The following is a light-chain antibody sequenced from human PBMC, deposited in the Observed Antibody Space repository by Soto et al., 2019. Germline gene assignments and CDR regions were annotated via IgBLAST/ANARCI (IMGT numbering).Light chain of an antibody. CDR3: QQYDSFSVT. J-gene: IGKJ5*01. Sequence: DIQMTQSPSTLSASVGDRVTITGLASQSISSWLAWYQQKPGRAPKLLIYDSSSLESGVPPRFSGSGSGTEFRLTTSTMQPDDFATYYCQQYDSFSVTFGQGTRLEIK. CDR1: QSISSW. CDR2: DSS. V-gene: IGKV1-5*01.